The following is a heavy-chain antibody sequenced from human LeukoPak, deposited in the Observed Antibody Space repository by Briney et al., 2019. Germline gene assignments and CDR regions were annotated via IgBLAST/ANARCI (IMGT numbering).Heavy chain of an antibody. CDR1: GFTFDDYA. CDR2: ISWNSGSI. J-gene: IGHJ4*02. V-gene: IGHV3-9*03. CDR3: AKDREQLVLYYFDY. Sequence: GGSLRLSCAASGFTFDDYAMHWVQQAPGKGLEWVSGISWNSGSIGYADSVKGRFTISRDNAKNSLYLQMNSLRAEDMALYYCAKDREQLVLYYFDYWGQGTLVTVSS. D-gene: IGHD6-6*01.